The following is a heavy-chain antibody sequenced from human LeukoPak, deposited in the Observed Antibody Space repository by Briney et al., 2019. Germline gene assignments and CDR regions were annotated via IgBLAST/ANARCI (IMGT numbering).Heavy chain of an antibody. Sequence: HAGGSLRLSCAASGFTFSNYGMHWVRQAPGKGLEWVAVISYDGNNKYYADSVKGRFTISRDNSKNTLYLQMNSLRAEDTAVYYCARQEVVEDTFDIWGQGTMVTVSS. J-gene: IGHJ3*02. CDR2: ISYDGNNK. CDR3: ARQEVVEDTFDI. V-gene: IGHV3-30*03. CDR1: GFTFSNYG. D-gene: IGHD2-15*01.